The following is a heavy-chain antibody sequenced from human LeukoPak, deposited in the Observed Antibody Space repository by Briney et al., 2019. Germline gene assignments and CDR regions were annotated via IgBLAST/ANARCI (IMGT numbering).Heavy chain of an antibody. Sequence: PSQTLSLTCTVSGGSISSGDYYWSWIRQPPGKGLERIGYIYYSGSTYYNPSLKSRVTISVDTSKNQFSLKLSSVTAADTAVYYCARVPTTYCTNGVCYYFDYWGQGTLVTVSS. D-gene: IGHD2-8*01. CDR1: GGSISSGDYY. V-gene: IGHV4-30-4*08. J-gene: IGHJ4*02. CDR2: IYYSGST. CDR3: ARVPTTYCTNGVCYYFDY.